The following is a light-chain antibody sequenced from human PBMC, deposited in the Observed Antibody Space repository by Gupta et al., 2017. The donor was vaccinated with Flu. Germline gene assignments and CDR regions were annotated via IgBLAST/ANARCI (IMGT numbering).Light chain of an antibody. V-gene: IGKV3-20*01. CDR2: GVS. J-gene: IGKJ1*01. Sequence: EIGLTQSPGTLSLSPGERATLSCRASQNVHNNYLAWYQQKPGQTPRLLMYGVSSRATDIPDRFSGSGSGTDFTLTISRLEPEDFAVYYCQQYGSSPWTFGQGTKVEIK. CDR1: QNVHNNY. CDR3: QQYGSSPWT.